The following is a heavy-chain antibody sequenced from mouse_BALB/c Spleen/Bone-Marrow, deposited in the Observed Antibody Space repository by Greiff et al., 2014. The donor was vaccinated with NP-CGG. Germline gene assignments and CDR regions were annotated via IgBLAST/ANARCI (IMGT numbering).Heavy chain of an antibody. Sequence: EVQLVESGPELVKPGASVKISCKASGYSFTGYFMNWVMQSHGKSLEWIGRINPYNGDTFYNQKFKGKATLTVDKSSSTAHMELRRLATEDSADYYCAKSGYNGSSYFDYWGQGTTLTVSS. D-gene: IGHD1-1*01. CDR1: GYSFTGYF. J-gene: IGHJ2*01. V-gene: IGHV1-20*02. CDR2: INPYNGDT. CDR3: AKSGYNGSSYFDY.